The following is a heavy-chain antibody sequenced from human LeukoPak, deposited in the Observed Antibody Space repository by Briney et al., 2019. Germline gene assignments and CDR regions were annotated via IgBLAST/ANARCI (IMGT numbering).Heavy chain of an antibody. V-gene: IGHV3-23*01. Sequence: PGGSLGLSCAVSGLTFRNCVMTWVRQAPGKGLEWVTTISADGASTFYADSVRGRFTISRDNSENTQYLQMDSLRAEDTAVYYCAKGGHYTYFEYWGQGTLVTVSS. CDR2: ISADGAST. CDR1: GLTFRNCV. J-gene: IGHJ4*02. CDR3: AKGGHYTYFEY. D-gene: IGHD3-3*01.